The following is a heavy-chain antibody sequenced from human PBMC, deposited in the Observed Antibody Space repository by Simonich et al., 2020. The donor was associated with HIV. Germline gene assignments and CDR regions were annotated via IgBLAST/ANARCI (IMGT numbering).Heavy chain of an antibody. CDR3: ARDGRKGSSTSCSDY. CDR2: IISSSSYI. J-gene: IGHJ4*02. D-gene: IGHD2-2*01. CDR1: GFTFSSYS. Sequence: EVQLVESGGGLVKPGGSLRLSCAASGFTFSSYSMNWVGQAPGKGLEWVSSIISSSSYIYYADSVKGRFTISRDNAKTSLYLQMNSWRAEDTAVYYCARDGRKGSSTSCSDYWGQGTLVTVSS. V-gene: IGHV3-21*01.